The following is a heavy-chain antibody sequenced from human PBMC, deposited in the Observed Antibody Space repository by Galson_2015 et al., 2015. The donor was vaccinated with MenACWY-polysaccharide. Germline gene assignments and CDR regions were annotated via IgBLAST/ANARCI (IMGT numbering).Heavy chain of an antibody. CDR1: GYTFTAYY. Sequence: SVKVSCKASGYTFTAYYIHWVRQAPGQGLEWMGWINPNSGVTNYAQKFQGWVTLTRDTSTSTAYMELSRLTSDDTAIYSCSRDGGWWYNYWGQGTLVTVSS. J-gene: IGHJ4*02. V-gene: IGHV1-2*04. CDR3: SRDGGWWYNY. D-gene: IGHD2-15*01. CDR2: INPNSGVT.